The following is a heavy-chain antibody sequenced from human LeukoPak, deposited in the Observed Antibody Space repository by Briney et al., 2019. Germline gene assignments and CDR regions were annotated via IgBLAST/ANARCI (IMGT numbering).Heavy chain of an antibody. D-gene: IGHD3-22*01. J-gene: IGHJ4*02. V-gene: IGHV1-18*03. CDR1: GYTFTSYG. CDR3: ARAPWGYYDSRGEPNFDY. Sequence: ASVKVSCKASGYTFTSYGISWVRQAPGQGLEWMGWISAYNGNTNYAQKLQGRVTMTTDTSTSTAYMELRSLRSDDMAVYYCARAPWGYYDSRGEPNFDYWGQGTLVTVSS. CDR2: ISAYNGNT.